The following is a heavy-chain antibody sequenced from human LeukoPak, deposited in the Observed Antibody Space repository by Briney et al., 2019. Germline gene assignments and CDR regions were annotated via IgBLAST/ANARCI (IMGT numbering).Heavy chain of an antibody. J-gene: IGHJ4*02. CDR1: GYTFTGYY. CDR3: ARDRFTLFYRLPDY. CDR2: INPNSGGT. D-gene: IGHD2-21*02. Sequence: ASVKVSCKASGYTFTGYYMHWVRQAPGQGLEWMGRINPNSGGTNYAQKFQGRVTMTRDTSISTAYMELSRLRSDDTAVYYCARDRFTLFYRLPDYWGQGTLVTVSS. V-gene: IGHV1-2*06.